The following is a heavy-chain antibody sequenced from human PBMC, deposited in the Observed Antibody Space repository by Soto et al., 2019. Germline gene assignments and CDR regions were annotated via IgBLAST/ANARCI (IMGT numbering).Heavy chain of an antibody. CDR1: GFTFSSYW. CDR2: INNDGSST. Sequence: EVQLVESGGGLVQPGGSLRLSCAASGFTFSSYWMHWVRQAPGKGLVWVSRINNDGSSTNYADSVKGRFTISRDNAKSALYLKMSRLRPEATPVYSSATDRYSTYHSWARAPLFPFPS. D-gene: IGHD6-13*01. V-gene: IGHV3-74*01. J-gene: IGHJ5*01. CDR3: ATDRYSTYHS.